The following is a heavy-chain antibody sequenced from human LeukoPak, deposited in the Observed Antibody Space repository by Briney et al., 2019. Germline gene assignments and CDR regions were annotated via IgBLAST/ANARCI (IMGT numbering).Heavy chain of an antibody. D-gene: IGHD3-10*01. V-gene: IGHV1-18*01. CDR3: ARDHVLLWFGDRGYYGMDV. J-gene: IGHJ6*02. Sequence: GASVNVSCKASGYTFTSYGISWVRQAPGQGLEWMGWISAYNGNTNYAQKLQGRVTMTTDTSTSTAYMELRSLRSDDTAVYYCARDHVLLWFGDRGYYGMDVWGQGTTVTVSS. CDR2: ISAYNGNT. CDR1: GYTFTSYG.